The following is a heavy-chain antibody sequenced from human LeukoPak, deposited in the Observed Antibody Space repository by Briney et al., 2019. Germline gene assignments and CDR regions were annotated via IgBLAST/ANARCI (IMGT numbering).Heavy chain of an antibody. CDR2: IYHSGST. Sequence: PSQTLSLTCAVSGGSISSGGYSWSWIRQPPGKGLEWIGYIYHSGSTYYNPSLKSRVTISVDRSKNQFSLKLSSVTAADTAVYYCARGGQLERRRDYGDSPEVFDYWGQGTLVTVSS. D-gene: IGHD4-17*01. J-gene: IGHJ4*02. CDR3: ARGGQLERRRDYGDSPEVFDY. CDR1: GGSISSGGYS. V-gene: IGHV4-30-2*01.